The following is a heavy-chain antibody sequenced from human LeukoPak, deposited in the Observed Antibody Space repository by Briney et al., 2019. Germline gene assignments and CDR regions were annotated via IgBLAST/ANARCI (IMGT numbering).Heavy chain of an antibody. CDR1: GGSISSSNW. Sequence: SVTLSLTCAVSGGSISSSNWWSRVRPPPGKGLDRIGEIYHSWSTNYNPSLKSRVTISVDKSKNQFSLKQRSVTAADTAVYYCARDGGPDAFDIWGQGTMVTVSS. D-gene: IGHD6-25*01. CDR2: IYHSWST. V-gene: IGHV4-4*02. J-gene: IGHJ3*02. CDR3: ARDGGPDAFDI.